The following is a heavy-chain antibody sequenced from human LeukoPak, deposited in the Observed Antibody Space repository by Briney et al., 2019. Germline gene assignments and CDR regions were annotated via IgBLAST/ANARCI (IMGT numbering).Heavy chain of an antibody. CDR2: IKPDGSEG. CDR1: GFTFSSSW. Sequence: HPGGSLRLSCAASGFTFSSSWMAWVRQAPGKGLEWVANIKPDGSEGSYVDSVKGRFTISRDNAKNSLFLQMISLRAEDTAVYYCARDRGYKSFDYWGQGALVTVSS. CDR3: ARDRGYKSFDY. V-gene: IGHV3-7*04. D-gene: IGHD3-10*01. J-gene: IGHJ4*02.